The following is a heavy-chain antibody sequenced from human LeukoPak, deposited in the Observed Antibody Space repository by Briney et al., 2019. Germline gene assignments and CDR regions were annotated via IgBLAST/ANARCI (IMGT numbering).Heavy chain of an antibody. D-gene: IGHD2-2*01. Sequence: ASVKVSCKASGFTFTSSAVQWVRQARGQRLEWIGWIVVGSGNTNYAQKFQERVTITRDMSTSTAYMELSSLRSDDTAVYYCARHDTAVVPAAVGYYYYMDVWGKGTTVTVSS. CDR2: IVVGSGNT. J-gene: IGHJ6*03. V-gene: IGHV1-58*01. CDR3: ARHDTAVVPAAVGYYYYMDV. CDR1: GFTFTSSA.